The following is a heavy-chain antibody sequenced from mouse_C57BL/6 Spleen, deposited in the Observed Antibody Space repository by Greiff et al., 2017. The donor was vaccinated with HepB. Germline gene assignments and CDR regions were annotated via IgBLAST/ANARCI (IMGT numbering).Heavy chain of an antibody. D-gene: IGHD2-4*01. CDR3: ARDCYYDYEVAWFAY. CDR1: GFTFSDYG. J-gene: IGHJ3*01. CDR2: ISSGSSTI. Sequence: EVKLAESGGGLVKPGGSLKLSCAASGFTFSDYGMHWVRQAPEKGLEWVAYISSGSSTIYYADTVKGRFTISRDNAKNTMFLQMTSLRSEDTAMYYCARDCYYDYEVAWFAYWGQGTLVTVSA. V-gene: IGHV5-17*01.